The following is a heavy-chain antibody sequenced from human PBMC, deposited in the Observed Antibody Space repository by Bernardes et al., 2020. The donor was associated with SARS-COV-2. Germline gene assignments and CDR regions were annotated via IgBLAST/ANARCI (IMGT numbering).Heavy chain of an antibody. Sequence: GGSLRLSCAASGFTFRAYWMHWVRQAPGKGLEWVSRIDDNGSTINSADSVRGRFTISRDNAKVTVYLQMNSLRAEDTAVYYCARSLVDYQGRDHWGQGTLVTGS. CDR3: ARSLVDYQGRDH. J-gene: IGHJ5*02. V-gene: IGHV3-74*01. D-gene: IGHD6-6*01. CDR2: IDDNGSTI. CDR1: GFTFRAYW.